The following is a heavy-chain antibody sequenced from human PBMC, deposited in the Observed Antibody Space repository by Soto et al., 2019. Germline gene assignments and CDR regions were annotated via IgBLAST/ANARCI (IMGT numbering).Heavy chain of an antibody. CDR1: GFTFSRYG. CDR3: AKDISSSFDAFDI. V-gene: IGHV3-33*06. CDR2: TYYDGSDN. J-gene: IGHJ3*02. Sequence: QVQLVESGGGVVQPGRSLRLSCAASGFTFSRYGMHWVRQAPGKGLERVAVTYYDGSDNYYADSVKGRFTISRDNSKHTLFLQMSSLRAEDTAVYYCAKDISSSFDAFDIWGQGTMVTVSS. D-gene: IGHD6-13*01.